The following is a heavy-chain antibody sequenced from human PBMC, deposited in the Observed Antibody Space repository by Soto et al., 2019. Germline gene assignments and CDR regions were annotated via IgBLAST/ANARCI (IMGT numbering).Heavy chain of an antibody. CDR3: ARGAIDYDYVWGSYRYTAYFDY. J-gene: IGHJ4*02. CDR1: GGSISSGDYY. Sequence: SETLSLTCTVSGGSISSGDYYWSWIRQPPGKGLEWIGYIYYSGSTYYNPSLKSRVTISVDTSKNQFSLKLSSVTAADTAVYYCARGAIDYDYVWGSYRYTAYFDYWGQGTLVTV. CDR2: IYYSGST. V-gene: IGHV4-30-4*01. D-gene: IGHD3-16*02.